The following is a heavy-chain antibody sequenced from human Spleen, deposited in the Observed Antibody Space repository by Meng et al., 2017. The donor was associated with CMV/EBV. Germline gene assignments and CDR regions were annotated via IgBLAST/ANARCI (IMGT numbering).Heavy chain of an antibody. D-gene: IGHD6-19*01. V-gene: IGHV4-38-2*02. CDR1: GYSISDGYY. J-gene: IGHJ4*02. Sequence: GSLRLSCIVSGYSISDGYYWGWVRQSPGKGLEWLGSFYRTGDTYYNPSLQSRITISVDAPKNRFSLRLAAMTSTDTALYFCVSGGDYQYVGGWCPYFDYWGQGRLVTVSS. CDR3: VSGGDYQYVGGWCPYFDY. CDR2: FYRTGDT.